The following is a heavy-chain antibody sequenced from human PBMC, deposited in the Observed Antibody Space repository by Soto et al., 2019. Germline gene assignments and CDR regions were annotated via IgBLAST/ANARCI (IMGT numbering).Heavy chain of an antibody. CDR1: GGSISSSSYY. CDR3: ANRNDFWSGFYHDY. CDR2: IYYSGST. J-gene: IGHJ4*02. D-gene: IGHD3-3*01. Sequence: PSETLSLTCTVSGGSISSSSYYWGWIRQPPGKGLEWIGSIYYSGSTYYNPSLKSRVTISVDNSKNTLYLQMNSLRAEDTAVYYCANRNDFWSGFYHDYWGQGTLVTVSS. V-gene: IGHV4-39*07.